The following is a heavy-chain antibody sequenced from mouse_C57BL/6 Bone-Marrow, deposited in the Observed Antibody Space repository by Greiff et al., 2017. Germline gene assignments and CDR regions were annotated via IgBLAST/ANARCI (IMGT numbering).Heavy chain of an antibody. CDR1: GYTFTSYW. CDR2: INPSNGGT. D-gene: IGHD1-3*01. Sequence: QVQLQQPGTELVKPGASVKLSCKASGYTFTSYWMHWVKQRPGQGLEWFGNINPSNGGTNYNEKFKSRATLTVDKFSRTAYMQSSSLTSEDSAVYYCAREWRRWYFYVWGTGTTVTVSS. V-gene: IGHV1-53*01. CDR3: AREWRRWYFYV. J-gene: IGHJ1*03.